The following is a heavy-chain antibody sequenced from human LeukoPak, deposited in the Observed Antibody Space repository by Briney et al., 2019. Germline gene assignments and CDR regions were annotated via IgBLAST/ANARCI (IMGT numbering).Heavy chain of an antibody. CDR1: GFTFSSYW. Sequence: GGSLRLSCAASGFTFSSYWMSWVRQAPGKGLEWVANIKQDGSEKYYVDSVKGRFTISRDNAKNSLYLQMNSLRAEDRAVYYCARVRRHNWNYDAFDYWGQGTLVTVSS. V-gene: IGHV3-7*01. J-gene: IGHJ4*02. D-gene: IGHD1-7*01. CDR3: ARVRRHNWNYDAFDY. CDR2: IKQDGSEK.